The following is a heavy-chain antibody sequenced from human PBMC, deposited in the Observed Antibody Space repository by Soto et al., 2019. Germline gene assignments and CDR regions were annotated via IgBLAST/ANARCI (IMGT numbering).Heavy chain of an antibody. CDR1: GSSIRSISYN. V-gene: IGHV4-39*01. D-gene: IGHD2-15*01. CDR2: IYYSGST. Sequence: SDTLSLTSIISGSSIRSISYNWGWILHPPGKGLEWIGSIYYSGSTYYNPSLKSRVTISVDTSKNQFSLKLSSVTAADTAVYYCASPNCSGGSCYSNDAFDIWGQGTMVT. J-gene: IGHJ3*02. CDR3: ASPNCSGGSCYSNDAFDI.